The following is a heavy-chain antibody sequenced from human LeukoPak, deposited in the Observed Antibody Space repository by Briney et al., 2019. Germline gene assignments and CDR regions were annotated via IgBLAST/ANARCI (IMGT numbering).Heavy chain of an antibody. Sequence: GGSLRLSCAASGFSFSNAWMSWVRQASGKGLEWVGRIKSKTDGGTIHYAAPVKGRFTISRDDSKNMVFQQMNSLNTEDTAVYYCCRGWLDYWGQGTLVAVSS. V-gene: IGHV3-15*01. CDR2: IKSKTDGGTI. D-gene: IGHD2-15*01. CDR1: GFSFSNAW. J-gene: IGHJ4*02. CDR3: CRGWLDY.